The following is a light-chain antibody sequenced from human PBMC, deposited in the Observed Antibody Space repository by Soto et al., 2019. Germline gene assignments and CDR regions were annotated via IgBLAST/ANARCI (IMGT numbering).Light chain of an antibody. CDR3: VSLAGGTYV. CDR1: SSDVGGYIF. CDR2: DVN. J-gene: IGLJ1*01. Sequence: QSVLTQPPSASGSPGQSVTISCTGTSSDVGGYIFVSWYQQHPGKVPKLIIYDVNKRPSGVPDRFSGPKYGNTASLTVSGLQAEDEGDYYCVSLAGGTYVFGTGTKVTVL. V-gene: IGLV2-8*01.